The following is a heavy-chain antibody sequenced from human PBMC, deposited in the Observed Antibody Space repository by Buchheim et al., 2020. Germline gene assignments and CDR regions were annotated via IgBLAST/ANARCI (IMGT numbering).Heavy chain of an antibody. CDR1: GYTFTSYY. J-gene: IGHJ4*02. Sequence: QVQLVQSGAEVKKPGASVKVSCKASGYTFTSYYMHWVRQAPGQGLEWMGIINPSGCSTSYAQKLQGRVTMTRDTSTSTVYMELSILRSEDTAVYYCARDMAAVSTIFGLEEDYWGQGTL. CDR3: ARDMAAVSTIFGLEEDY. V-gene: IGHV1-46*01. CDR2: INPSGCST. D-gene: IGHD3-3*01.